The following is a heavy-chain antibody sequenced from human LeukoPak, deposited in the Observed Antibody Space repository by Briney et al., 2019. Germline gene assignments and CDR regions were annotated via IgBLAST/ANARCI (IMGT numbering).Heavy chain of an antibody. Sequence: ASVKVSCKASGYTFTSYSISWVRQAPGQGLEWMGWISAYNGDTDYAQKLQGRVTMTTDTSTSTAYMELRSLKSDDTAVYYCARESHDTRGDYWGQGTLVTVSS. V-gene: IGHV1-18*01. CDR2: ISAYNGDT. CDR3: ARESHDTRGDY. CDR1: GYTFTSYS. J-gene: IGHJ4*02. D-gene: IGHD3-22*01.